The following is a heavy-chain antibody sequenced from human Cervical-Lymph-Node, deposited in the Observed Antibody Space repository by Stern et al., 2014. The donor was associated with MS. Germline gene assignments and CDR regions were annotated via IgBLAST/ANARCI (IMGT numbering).Heavy chain of an antibody. CDR2: FSPVVGTA. CDR1: GGTFSSYG. Sequence: VPLVEPGAEVTKPGSSVKVSCKASGGTFSSYGISWVRQAPGQEPEWLGGFSPVVGTADYAEQFQGRVTITADGSTSTAYMELSSLTSADTAVYYCARGPYNRDFFEYWGQGTLVTVSS. J-gene: IGHJ4*02. V-gene: IGHV1-69*01. CDR3: ARGPYNRDFFEY. D-gene: IGHD1-1*01.